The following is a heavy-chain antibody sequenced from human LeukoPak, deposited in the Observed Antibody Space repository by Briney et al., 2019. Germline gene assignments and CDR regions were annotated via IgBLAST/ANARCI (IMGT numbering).Heavy chain of an antibody. J-gene: IGHJ4*02. Sequence: GGSLRLSCAASGLTFSSYGMHWVRQAPGKRLEWVAFIRYDGNNKYYADSVKGRFTISRDNSKNTLYLQMNSLRAEDTAEYYCAKNVVPGAKDYWGQGTLVTVSS. CDR2: IRYDGNNK. CDR3: AKNVVPGAKDY. D-gene: IGHD2-2*01. V-gene: IGHV3-30*02. CDR1: GLTFSSYG.